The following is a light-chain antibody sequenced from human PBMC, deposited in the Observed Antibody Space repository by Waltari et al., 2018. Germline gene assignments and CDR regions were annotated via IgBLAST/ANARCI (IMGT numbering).Light chain of an antibody. V-gene: IGKV3-20*01. CDR3: QQFDGSQWS. Sequence: IVLTQSPDSLSLSPGERAILSCRASQSLRSNYFAWYRQRPGQAPRLLIYGASKRATGIPDRFSGSGSGTDFTLTINRLEPEDFAVYYCQQFDGSQWSFGQGTKVELK. J-gene: IGKJ1*01. CDR2: GAS. CDR1: QSLRSNY.